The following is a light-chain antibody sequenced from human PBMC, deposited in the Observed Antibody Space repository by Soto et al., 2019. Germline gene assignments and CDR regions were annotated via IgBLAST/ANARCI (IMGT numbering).Light chain of an antibody. CDR2: DAS. J-gene: IGKJ4*01. Sequence: EVVLTQSPATLSSSLGERATLSCTASQSVGSHLAWYHQKPGQHPRLLINDASTRPTGIPARFSGSGSGTDFTLSISSLEPEDFAVYYCQQRDKWPVTFGGGTKVEFK. CDR3: QQRDKWPVT. V-gene: IGKV3-11*01. CDR1: QSVGSH.